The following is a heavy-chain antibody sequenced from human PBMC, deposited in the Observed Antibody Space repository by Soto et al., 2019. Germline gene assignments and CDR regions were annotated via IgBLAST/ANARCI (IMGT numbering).Heavy chain of an antibody. J-gene: IGHJ6*02. D-gene: IGHD2-15*01. CDR3: SAVVAATRDGNYYYGMDV. CDR2: MNPNSGNT. Sequence: ASVKVSCKASGYTFTSYDINWVRQATGQGREWMGWMNPNSGNTGYAQKFQGRVTMTRNTSISTAYMELSSLRSEDTAVYYCSAVVAATRDGNYYYGMDVWGQGXTVTVSS. CDR1: GYTFTSYD. V-gene: IGHV1-8*01.